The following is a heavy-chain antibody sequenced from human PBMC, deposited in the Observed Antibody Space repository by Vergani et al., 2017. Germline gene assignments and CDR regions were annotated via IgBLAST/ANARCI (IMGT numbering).Heavy chain of an antibody. CDR3: ARDLAYCGGDCYYNWFDP. V-gene: IGHV4-61*10. Sequence: QVQLQESGPGLVKPSETLSLTCTVSGGSVSSGSYYWSWIRQPAGKGLEWIGYIYYSGSTNYNPSLKSRVTISVDTSKNQFSLKLSSVTAADTAVYYCARDLAYCGGDCYYNWFDPWGQGTLVTVSS. J-gene: IGHJ5*02. D-gene: IGHD2-21*02. CDR2: IYYSGST. CDR1: GGSVSSGSYY.